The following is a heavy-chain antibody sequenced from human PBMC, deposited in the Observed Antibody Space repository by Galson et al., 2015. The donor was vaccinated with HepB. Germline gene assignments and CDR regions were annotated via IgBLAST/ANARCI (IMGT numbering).Heavy chain of an antibody. Sequence: SVKVSCKASGYTFTGYYMHWVRQAPGQGLEWMGWINPNSGGTNYAQKFQGWVTMTRDTSISTAYMELSRLRSDDTAVYYCARGGIAAAAPGMDVWGQGTTVTVSS. CDR3: ARGGIAAAAPGMDV. V-gene: IGHV1-2*04. D-gene: IGHD6-13*01. J-gene: IGHJ6*02. CDR2: INPNSGGT. CDR1: GYTFTGYY.